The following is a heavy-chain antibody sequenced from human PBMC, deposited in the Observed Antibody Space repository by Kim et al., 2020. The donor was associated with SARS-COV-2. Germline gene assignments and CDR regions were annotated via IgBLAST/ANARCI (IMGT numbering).Heavy chain of an antibody. CDR1: GGTFSSYA. D-gene: IGHD3-16*02. CDR3: ARIFYLRLYREPDDAFDI. V-gene: IGHV1-69*13. CDR2: IIPIFGTA. Sequence: SVKVSCKASGGTFSSYAISWVRQAPGQGLEWMGGIIPIFGTANYAQKFQGRVTITADESTSTAYMELSSLRSEDTAVYYCARIFYLRLYREPDDAFDIWGQGTMVTVSS. J-gene: IGHJ3*02.